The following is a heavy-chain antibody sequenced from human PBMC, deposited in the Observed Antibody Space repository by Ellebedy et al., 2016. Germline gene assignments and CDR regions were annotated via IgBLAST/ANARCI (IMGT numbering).Heavy chain of an antibody. V-gene: IGHV3-15*01. CDR1: GLTFTHAW. D-gene: IGHD3-16*01. Sequence: GGSLRLXXVGSGLTFTHAWMSWVRQAPGKGLEWVGHIKGTTDGGTPDHAAPLKDRFSISRDDSKSTLYLQMNSLKTEDTAVYYCTTISSWGSIRDYWGRGTLVTVSS. J-gene: IGHJ4*02. CDR3: TTISSWGSIRDY. CDR2: IKGTTDGGTP.